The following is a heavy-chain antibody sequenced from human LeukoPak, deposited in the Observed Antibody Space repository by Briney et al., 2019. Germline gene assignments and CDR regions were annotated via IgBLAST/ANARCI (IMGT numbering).Heavy chain of an antibody. V-gene: IGHV3-30*03. J-gene: IGHJ6*02. CDR3: ASCSSNYYYYGMDV. D-gene: IGHD2-2*01. CDR2: ISYDGSNK. Sequence: PGRSLRLSCAASGFTFSSYGMHWVRQAPGKGLEWVAVISYDGSNKYYADSVKGRFTISRDNSKNTLYLQMNSLRAEDTAVYYCASCSSNYYYYGMDVWGQGTTVTVSS. CDR1: GFTFSSYG.